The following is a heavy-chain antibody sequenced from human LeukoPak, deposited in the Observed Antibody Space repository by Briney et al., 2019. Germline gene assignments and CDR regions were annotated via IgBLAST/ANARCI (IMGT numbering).Heavy chain of an antibody. V-gene: IGHV3-21*01. CDR3: AITVTTGRFDP. Sequence: GGSLRLSCAASGFTFSSYSMNWVRQAPGKGLEWVSSISSSSSYTYYADSVKGRFTISRDNAKNSLYLQMNSLRAEDTAVYYCAITVTTGRFDPWGQGTLVTVSS. CDR1: GFTFSSYS. J-gene: IGHJ5*02. D-gene: IGHD4-11*01. CDR2: ISSSSSYT.